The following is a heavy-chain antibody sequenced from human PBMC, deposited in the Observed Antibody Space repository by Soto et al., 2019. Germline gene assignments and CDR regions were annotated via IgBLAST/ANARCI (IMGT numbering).Heavy chain of an antibody. D-gene: IGHD3-22*01. Sequence: GGSLRLSCAASGFTFSSYAMHWVRQAPGKGLEWVAVISYDGSNKYYADSVKGRFTISRDNSKNTLYLQMNSLRAEDTAVYYCARATIHITMIGGRGDAFDIWGQGTMVTVSS. J-gene: IGHJ3*02. CDR2: ISYDGSNK. CDR3: ARATIHITMIGGRGDAFDI. V-gene: IGHV3-30-3*01. CDR1: GFTFSSYA.